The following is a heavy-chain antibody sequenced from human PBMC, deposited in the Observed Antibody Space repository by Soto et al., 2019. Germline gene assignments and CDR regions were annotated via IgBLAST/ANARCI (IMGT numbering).Heavy chain of an antibody. CDR1: SGSISSYY. CDR2: THHTGSA. Sequence: PSESLSLTSTACSGSISSYYFVWIRKKPGKGLECLRYTHHTGSANSDPSLKSRVTMSVDTSKNQSSLKLNSVTTADTAVYYCARIYCSGANCYTGGNWFDPRGQGTLVTVYS. J-gene: IGHJ5*02. V-gene: IGHV4-59*01. D-gene: IGHD2-15*01. CDR3: ARIYCSGANCYTGGNWFDP.